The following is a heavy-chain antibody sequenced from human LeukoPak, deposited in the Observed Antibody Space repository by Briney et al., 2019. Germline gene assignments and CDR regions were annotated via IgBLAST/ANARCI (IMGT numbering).Heavy chain of an antibody. CDR2: ISSSSSYI. D-gene: IGHD6-13*01. CDR1: GFTFSSYS. CDR3: AKEWRFSSSWYQYYFDY. V-gene: IGHV3-21*04. J-gene: IGHJ4*02. Sequence: GGSLRLSCAASGFTFSSYSMNWVRQAPRKGLEWVSSISSSSSYIYYADSVKGRFTISRDTSTNTLYLQLNSLRVDDTAVYFCAKEWRFSSSWYQYYFDYWGQGTLVTVSS.